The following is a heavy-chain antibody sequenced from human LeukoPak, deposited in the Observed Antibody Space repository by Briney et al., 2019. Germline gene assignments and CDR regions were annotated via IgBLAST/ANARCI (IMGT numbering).Heavy chain of an antibody. V-gene: IGHV3-9*01. Sequence: PGRSLRLSCAASGFTFDDYAMHWVRQAPGKGLEWVSGISWNSGSIGYADSVKGRFTISRDNAKNSLYLQMNSLRAEDTALYYCAKVFCSSTSCSYYGMDVWGQGTTVTVSS. CDR3: AKVFCSSTSCSYYGMDV. CDR2: ISWNSGSI. D-gene: IGHD2-2*01. CDR1: GFTFDDYA. J-gene: IGHJ6*02.